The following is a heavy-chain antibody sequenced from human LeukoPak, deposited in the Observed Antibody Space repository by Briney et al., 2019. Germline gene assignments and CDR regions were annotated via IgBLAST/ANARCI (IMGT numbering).Heavy chain of an antibody. V-gene: IGHV3-23*01. Sequence: GGSLRLSCAASGFSFSDYAMNWVRQAPGKGLEWVSTINRGGGSTYYADSVKGRFTISRDTSKNTLYLQMNSPRAEDTAVYYCAKDMYYDSSGPVFDYWGQGTLVTVSS. CDR3: AKDMYYDSSGPVFDY. D-gene: IGHD3-22*01. CDR1: GFSFSDYA. J-gene: IGHJ4*02. CDR2: INRGGGST.